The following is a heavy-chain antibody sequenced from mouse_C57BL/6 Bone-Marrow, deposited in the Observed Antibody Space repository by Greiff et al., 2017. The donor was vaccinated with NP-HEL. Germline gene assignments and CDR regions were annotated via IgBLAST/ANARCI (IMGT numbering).Heavy chain of an antibody. J-gene: IGHJ2*01. CDR1: GFSFNTYA. Sequence: EVQLQESGGGLVQPKGSLKLSCAASGFSFNTYAMNWVRQAPGKGLEWVARIRSKSNNYATYYADSVKDRFTISRDDSESMLYLQMNNLKTEDTAMYYCVREDGYFDYWGQGTTLTVSS. CDR2: IRSKSNNYAT. CDR3: VREDGYFDY. V-gene: IGHV10-1*01. D-gene: IGHD2-3*01.